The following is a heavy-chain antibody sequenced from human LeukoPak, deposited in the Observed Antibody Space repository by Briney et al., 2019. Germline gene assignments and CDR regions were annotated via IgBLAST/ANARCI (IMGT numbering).Heavy chain of an antibody. CDR3: AKSSYDILTGYSLPPFDY. D-gene: IGHD3-9*01. CDR2: ISGSGGST. CDR1: GFTFSSYA. J-gene: IGHJ4*02. V-gene: IGHV3-23*01. Sequence: PGGSLRLSCAASGFTFSSYAMSWVRQAPGKGLEWVSAISGSGGSTYYANSVKGRFTISRDNSKNTLYLQMNSLRAEDTAVYYCAKSSYDILTGYSLPPFDYWGQGTLVTVSS.